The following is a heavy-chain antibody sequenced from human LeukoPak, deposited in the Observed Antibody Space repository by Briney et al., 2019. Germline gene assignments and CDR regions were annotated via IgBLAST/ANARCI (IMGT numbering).Heavy chain of an antibody. CDR3: AREVVVTASSLDAFDI. CDR1: GGSISSYY. Sequence: SETLSLTCTVSGGSISSYYWSWIRQPPGKGLEWIGYIYYSGSTNYNHSLKSRVTISVDTSENQFSLKLSSVTAADTAVYYCAREVVVTASSLDAFDIWGQGTMVTVS. D-gene: IGHD2-21*02. V-gene: IGHV4-59*01. CDR2: IYYSGST. J-gene: IGHJ3*02.